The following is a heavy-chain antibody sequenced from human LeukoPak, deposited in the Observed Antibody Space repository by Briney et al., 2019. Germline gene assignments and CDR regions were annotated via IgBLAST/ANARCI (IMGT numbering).Heavy chain of an antibody. CDR2: IYYSGST. Sequence: SETLSLTCTVSGGSISSSSYYWGWSRQPPGKGLEWIGSIYYSGSTYYNPSLKSRVTISVDTSKNQFSLKLSSVTAADTAVYYCARARSYLNWFDPWGQGTLVTVSS. J-gene: IGHJ5*02. CDR1: GGSISSSSYY. D-gene: IGHD1-26*01. CDR3: ARARSYLNWFDP. V-gene: IGHV4-39*07.